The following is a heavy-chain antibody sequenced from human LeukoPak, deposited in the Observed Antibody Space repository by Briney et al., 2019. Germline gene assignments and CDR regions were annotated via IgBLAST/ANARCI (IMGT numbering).Heavy chain of an antibody. D-gene: IGHD3-3*01. CDR1: GYSISSGYY. Sequence: SETLSLTCAVSGYSISSGYYWGWLRQPPGKGLEWIGIIYHSGSTYYNPSLKSRVTISVDTSKNQFSLKLSSVTAADTAVYYCARLHYVLRFLEWLSYFDYWGQGTLVTVSS. V-gene: IGHV4-38-2*01. CDR2: IYHSGST. CDR3: ARLHYVLRFLEWLSYFDY. J-gene: IGHJ4*02.